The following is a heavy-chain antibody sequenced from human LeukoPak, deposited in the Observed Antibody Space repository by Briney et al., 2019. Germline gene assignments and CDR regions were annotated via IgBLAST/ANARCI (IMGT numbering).Heavy chain of an antibody. V-gene: IGHV4-4*07. CDR2: IYTSGST. Sequence: SETLSLTCTVSGGSISSYYRSWIRQPAGKGLEWVGRIYTSGSTNYNPSLKSRVPMSVDTPKNQCSLKLSSVTAADKAVYYCARDQYSSGWYFDYGGQGTLVTVSS. D-gene: IGHD6-19*01. CDR1: GGSISSYY. CDR3: ARDQYSSGWYFDY. J-gene: IGHJ4*02.